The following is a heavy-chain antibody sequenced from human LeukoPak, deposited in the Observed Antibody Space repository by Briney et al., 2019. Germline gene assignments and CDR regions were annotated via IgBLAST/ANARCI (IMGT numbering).Heavy chain of an antibody. CDR3: ARDRNTDFWSGYYTNYFDY. Sequence: PGGSLRLSCAASGFIFSNYWMTWVRHAPGKGLEWVATIKQGGGEKYYVYSVKGRFTISRDNAKNSLSLQMSSLRAEDTAVYYCARDRNTDFWSGYYTNYFDYWGQGTLVIVSS. CDR2: IKQGGGEK. V-gene: IGHV3-7*01. D-gene: IGHD3-3*01. CDR1: GFIFSNYW. J-gene: IGHJ4*02.